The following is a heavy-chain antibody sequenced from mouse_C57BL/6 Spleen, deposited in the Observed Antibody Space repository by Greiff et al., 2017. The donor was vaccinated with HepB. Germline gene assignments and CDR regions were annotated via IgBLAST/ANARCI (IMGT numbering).Heavy chain of an antibody. V-gene: IGHV7-3*01. CDR1: GFTFTDYY. CDR2: IRNKANGYTT. J-gene: IGHJ2*01. Sequence: EVKLMESGGGLVQPGGSLSLSCAASGFTFTDYYMSWVRQPPGKALEWLGFIRNKANGYTTEYSASVKGRFTISRDNSQSILYLQMNALRAEDSATYYCASYTPRYSNYDYWGQGTTLTVSS. D-gene: IGHD2-5*01. CDR3: ASYTPRYSNYDY.